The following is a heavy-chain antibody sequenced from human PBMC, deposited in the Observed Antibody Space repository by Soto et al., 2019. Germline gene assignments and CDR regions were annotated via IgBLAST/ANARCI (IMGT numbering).Heavy chain of an antibody. J-gene: IGHJ4*02. CDR1: GGSISSYY. CDR2: IYYSGST. CDR3: ARGPYSYGLDFDY. Sequence: SETLSLTCTVSGGSISSYYWSWIRQPPGKGLEWIGYIYYSGSTNYNPSLKSRVTISVDTSKNQFSLKLSSVTAADTAVYYCARGPYSYGLDFDYWGQGTLVTVSS. V-gene: IGHV4-59*01. D-gene: IGHD5-18*01.